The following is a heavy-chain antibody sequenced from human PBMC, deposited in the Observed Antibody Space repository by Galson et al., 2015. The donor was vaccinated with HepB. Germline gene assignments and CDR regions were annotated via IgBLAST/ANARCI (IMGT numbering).Heavy chain of an antibody. J-gene: IGHJ2*01. Sequence: SLRLSCAASGFTFSSYGMSWVRQAPGKGLEWVSGISGSGGSTYDAASVKGRFTISRDNSKNTLYLQMNSLRAEDTAVYFCAKGQLPWFGKLMTSGDFDLWGRGTLVTVSS. CDR1: GFTFSSYG. V-gene: IGHV3-23*01. CDR2: ISGSGGST. CDR3: AKGQLPWFGKLMTSGDFDL. D-gene: IGHD3-10*01.